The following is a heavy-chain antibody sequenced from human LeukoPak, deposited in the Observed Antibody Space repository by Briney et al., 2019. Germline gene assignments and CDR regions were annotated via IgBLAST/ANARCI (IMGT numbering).Heavy chain of an antibody. V-gene: IGHV4-4*07. J-gene: IGHJ4*02. CDR1: GGSISSYY. CDR3: ARTHGYYYNRCGYYFDH. CDR2: IYTSGST. D-gene: IGHD3-22*01. Sequence: SETLSLTCTVSGGSISSYYWSWIRQPAGKGLEWIGRIYTSGSTNYNPSLKSRVTMSVDTSKKQFSLKLSSVTAADKGVYYCARTHGYYYNRCGYYFDHWGQGTLITVSS.